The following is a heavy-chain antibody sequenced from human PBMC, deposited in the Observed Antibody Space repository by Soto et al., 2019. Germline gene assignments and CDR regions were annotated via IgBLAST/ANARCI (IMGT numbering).Heavy chain of an antibody. V-gene: IGHV1-24*01. CDR3: ATVSRRVDCSGGSCYCTY. Sequence: ASVKVSCKVSGYTLTELSMHWVRQAPGKGLEWMGGFDPEDGETIYAQKFRGRVTMTEDTSTDTACMELSSLRSEDTAVYYCATVSRRVDCSGGSCYCTYWGQGTLVTVSS. CDR2: FDPEDGET. J-gene: IGHJ4*02. D-gene: IGHD2-15*01. CDR1: GYTLTELS.